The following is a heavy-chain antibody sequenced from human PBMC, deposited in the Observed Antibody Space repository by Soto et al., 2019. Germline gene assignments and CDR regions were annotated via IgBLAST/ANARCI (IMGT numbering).Heavy chain of an antibody. CDR2: ISHEGGTQ. J-gene: IGHJ4*02. V-gene: IGHV3-30*18. Sequence: QVQLAESGGGVVQPGGSLRLSCAASGFTFSDYGIDWIRQAPGKGLEWVAVISHEGGTQYYADSVRGRFTVSRDNSKNISYLQMDSLRPEDTAVYFCAKEGSPKVSRWDDYWGQGTLVTVSS. CDR1: GFTFSDYG. D-gene: IGHD1-26*01. CDR3: AKEGSPKVSRWDDY.